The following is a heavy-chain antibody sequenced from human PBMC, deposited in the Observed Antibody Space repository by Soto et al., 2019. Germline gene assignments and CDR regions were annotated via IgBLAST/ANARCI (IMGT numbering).Heavy chain of an antibody. CDR2: IYPGDSDT. CDR3: ARHSTSAPKDY. V-gene: IGHV5-51*01. Sequence: GESLKISCKGSGYAFSTYWIAWVRQTPGKGLEWMGIIYPGDSDTIYSPSFQGHVTISVDKSISTAFLQWNSLKASDNAIYYCARHSTSAPKDYWGQGTLVTVSS. CDR1: GYAFSTYW. D-gene: IGHD3-10*01. J-gene: IGHJ4*01.